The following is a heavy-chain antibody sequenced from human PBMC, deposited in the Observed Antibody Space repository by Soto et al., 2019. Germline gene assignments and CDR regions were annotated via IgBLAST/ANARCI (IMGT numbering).Heavy chain of an antibody. V-gene: IGHV3-48*02. Sequence: EVQLVESGGGLVQPGWSLRLSCAASAFTFSDYTMTWVRQAPGRGLEFVSHISSSGGAIFYAESVKGRFTVSRDNAKNSLYLQMNSLRDEDTAVYFCARDHGGSTWFVGVYYFFGMDVWGQGTAVTVSS. D-gene: IGHD6-13*01. J-gene: IGHJ6*02. CDR3: ARDHGGSTWFVGVYYFFGMDV. CDR1: AFTFSDYT. CDR2: ISSSGGAI.